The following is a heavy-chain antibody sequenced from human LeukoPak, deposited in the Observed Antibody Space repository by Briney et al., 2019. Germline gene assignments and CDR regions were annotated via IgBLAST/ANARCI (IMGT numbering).Heavy chain of an antibody. J-gene: IGHJ4*02. Sequence: SETLFLTCTVSGGSISSNTYYWGWIRQPPGKGLEWIGNIYHSGSTYYNPSLKSRVTISVDTSKNQFSLKLSSVTAADTAVYYCARGRGKYCSSTSCRTVNFDYWGQGTLVTVSS. CDR3: ARGRGKYCSSTSCRTVNFDY. CDR2: IYHSGST. V-gene: IGHV4-39*01. CDR1: GGSISSNTYY. D-gene: IGHD2-2*01.